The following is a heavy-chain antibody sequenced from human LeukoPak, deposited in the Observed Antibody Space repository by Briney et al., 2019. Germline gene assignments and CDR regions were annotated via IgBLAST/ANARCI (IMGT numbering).Heavy chain of an antibody. CDR3: AKDFDSYYDSTGYGASFSY. Sequence: GGTLRLSCAASAFTFSSSGMSWVRQAPGKGLEWVSTISGNGGNTYYADSVKGRFTVSRDNSKNTLYLQMNNLRAEDTALYYCAKDFDSYYDSTGYGASFSYWGQGTLVTVSS. CDR2: ISGNGGNT. J-gene: IGHJ4*02. CDR1: AFTFSSSG. V-gene: IGHV3-23*01. D-gene: IGHD3-22*01.